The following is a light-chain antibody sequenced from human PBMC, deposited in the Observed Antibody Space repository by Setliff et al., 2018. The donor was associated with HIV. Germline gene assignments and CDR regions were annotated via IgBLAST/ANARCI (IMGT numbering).Light chain of an antibody. CDR3: QVWGSSSDHLV. J-gene: IGLJ1*01. CDR1: NIERRS. Sequence: SYELTQPPSVSVAPGKTATITCGGNNIERRSVHWYQQKPGQAPVVVIYYDSDRPSGIPERFSGSNSGNTATLTISRVEAGDEADYYCQVWGSSSDHLVFGTGTKVTVL. V-gene: IGLV3-21*04. CDR2: YDS.